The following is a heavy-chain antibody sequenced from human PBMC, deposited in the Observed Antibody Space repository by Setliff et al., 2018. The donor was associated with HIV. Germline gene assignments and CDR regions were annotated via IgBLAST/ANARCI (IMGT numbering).Heavy chain of an antibody. Sequence: SETLSLTCTVSGGSISSSSYYWGWIRQPPGKGLEWIGSIYYSGSTYYNPSLKSRVTISVDTSKNQFSLKLSSVTAADTAVYYCARKLDIVATIFWGQGTLVTVTS. V-gene: IGHV4-39*01. D-gene: IGHD5-12*01. J-gene: IGHJ4*02. CDR3: ARKLDIVATIF. CDR2: IYYSGST. CDR1: GGSISSSSYY.